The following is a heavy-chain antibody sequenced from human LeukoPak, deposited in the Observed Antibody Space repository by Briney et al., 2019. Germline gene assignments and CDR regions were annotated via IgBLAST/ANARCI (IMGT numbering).Heavy chain of an antibody. D-gene: IGHD3-9*01. J-gene: IGHJ4*02. CDR3: ARHESNYDILTGYYISPFDY. CDR1: GGSISNYY. V-gene: IGHV4-59*08. Sequence: AETLSLTCTVSGGSISNYYWSWIRQPPGKGLEWIGYIYYSGSTNYTPSLKSRVAISVDTSRNQFSLKLSSVTAADTAVYYCARHESNYDILTGYYISPFDYWGQGTLVTVSS. CDR2: IYYSGST.